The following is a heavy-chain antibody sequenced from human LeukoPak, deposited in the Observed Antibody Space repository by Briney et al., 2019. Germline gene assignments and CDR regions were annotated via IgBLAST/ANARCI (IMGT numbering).Heavy chain of an antibody. J-gene: IGHJ4*02. CDR3: ARLLIYCSSTGCHFDY. CDR2: IYYSGIT. D-gene: IGHD2-2*01. CDR1: GGSISTYY. V-gene: IGHV4-39*01. Sequence: PSETLSLTCTVSGGSISTYYWGWIRQPPGKGLEWIGSIYYSGITYYNPSLKSRVTISVETSNNQFSLKLSSVTAADTAMYYCARLLIYCSSTGCHFDYWGQGTLVTVSS.